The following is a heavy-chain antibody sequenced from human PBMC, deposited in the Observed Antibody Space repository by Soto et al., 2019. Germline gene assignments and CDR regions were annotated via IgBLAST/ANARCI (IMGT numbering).Heavy chain of an antibody. V-gene: IGHV3-74*01. Sequence: EVQLVESGGGLVQPGGSLRLSCAASGFTFSSSWMHWVRQTPGTGLVWVSRISSDGSSTSYADSVKGRFTISRDNAKNTLYLQMNSLRAVDTAVYYCARDAAAQYWGQGTLITVSS. CDR2: ISSDGSST. CDR3: ARDAAAQY. CDR1: GFTFSSSW. J-gene: IGHJ4*02. D-gene: IGHD6-13*01.